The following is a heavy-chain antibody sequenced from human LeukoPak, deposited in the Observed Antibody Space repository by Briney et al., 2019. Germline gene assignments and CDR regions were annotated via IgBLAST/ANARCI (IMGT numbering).Heavy chain of an antibody. V-gene: IGHV3-33*01. J-gene: IGHJ4*02. Sequence: PGGSLRLSCAASGFTFSSYGMHWVRQAPGKGLEWLAVIWYDGNKKHYVESVQGRFTISRDNSKDTLYLQMNSLRAEDTAVYVWARGGGGSGYNYWGEYWGQGTLVTVSS. CDR2: IWYDGNKK. CDR1: GFTFSSYG. CDR3: ARGGGGSGYNYWGEY. D-gene: IGHD5-24*01.